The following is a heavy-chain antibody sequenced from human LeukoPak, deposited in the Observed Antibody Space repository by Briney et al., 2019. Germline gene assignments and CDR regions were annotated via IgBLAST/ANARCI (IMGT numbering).Heavy chain of an antibody. J-gene: IGHJ6*02. CDR1: GCSISSYY. V-gene: IGHV4-4*07. CDR3: ARDATMVRGVIILGTRNYYGMDV. Sequence: TSETLFLTFTVSGCSISSYYCTSIRQTAGKGLEWIGRIYTNRRTYYNPSLKSRVTMSVDTSKNQFSLKLSSVTAADTAVYYCARDATMVRGVIILGTRNYYGMDVWGQGTTVTVSS. D-gene: IGHD3-10*01. CDR2: IYTNRRT.